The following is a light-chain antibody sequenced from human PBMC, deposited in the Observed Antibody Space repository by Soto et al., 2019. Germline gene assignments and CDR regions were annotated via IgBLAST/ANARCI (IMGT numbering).Light chain of an antibody. Sequence: DIQMTQSSSALSASVGDRVTITCRASQSISSWLAWYQQKPGKAPRLLIYDGSHLERGVPSRFSGSGSGTEFTLTISDLQPDDLATYYCQQYNNFGTFGPGTKVDFK. CDR2: DGS. CDR3: QQYNNFGT. CDR1: QSISSW. V-gene: IGKV1-5*01. J-gene: IGKJ1*01.